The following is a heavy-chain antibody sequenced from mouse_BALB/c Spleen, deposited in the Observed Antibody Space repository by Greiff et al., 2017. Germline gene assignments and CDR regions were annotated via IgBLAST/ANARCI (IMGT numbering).Heavy chain of an antibody. V-gene: IGHV1-5*01. Sequence: VQLQQSGTVLARPGASVKMSCKASGYSFTSYWMHWVKQRPGQGLEWIGAIYPGNSDTSYNQKFKGKAKLTAVTSASTAYMELSSLTNEDSAVYYCTRGAFNWSWFAYWGQGTLVTVPA. J-gene: IGHJ3*01. CDR3: TRGAFNWSWFAY. CDR2: IYPGNSDT. CDR1: GYSFTSYW. D-gene: IGHD4-1*01.